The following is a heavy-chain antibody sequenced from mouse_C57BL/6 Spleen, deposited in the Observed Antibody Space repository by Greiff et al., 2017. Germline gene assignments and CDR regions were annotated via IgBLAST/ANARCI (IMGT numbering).Heavy chain of an antibody. CDR3: ARRDGNYVVDY. V-gene: IGHV1-69*01. CDR1: GYTFTSYW. CDR2: IDPSDSYT. J-gene: IGHJ2*01. D-gene: IGHD2-1*01. Sequence: QVQLQQPGAELVMPGASVKLSCKASGYTFTSYWMHWVKQRPGQGLEWIGEIDPSDSYTNYNQKFKGKSTLTVDKSSSTAYMQLSSLTSEDSAVXYCARRDGNYVVDYWGQGTTLTVSS.